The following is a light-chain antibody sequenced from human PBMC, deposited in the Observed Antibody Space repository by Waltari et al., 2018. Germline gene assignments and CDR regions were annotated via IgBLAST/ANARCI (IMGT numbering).Light chain of an antibody. CDR1: PAISIY. Sequence: IQLTQSPSSLSASVGDRVTLTCRASPAISIYLAWYQQKPGKAPNLLIYAASTLQSGVPSRFIGSGSGTEFTLTISSLQPEDFATYYCQQLRSYPRITFGQGTRLDI. CDR2: AAS. V-gene: IGKV1-9*01. J-gene: IGKJ5*01. CDR3: QQLRSYPRIT.